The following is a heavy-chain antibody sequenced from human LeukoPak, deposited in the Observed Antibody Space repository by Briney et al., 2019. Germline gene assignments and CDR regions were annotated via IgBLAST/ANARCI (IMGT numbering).Heavy chain of an antibody. V-gene: IGHV3-53*01. D-gene: IGHD2-21*01. CDR3: ARGAPGVVAPRY. CDR2: IYSGGST. J-gene: IGHJ4*02. Sequence: GGSLRLSCAASGFTVSSNYKSWVRQAPGKGLEWVSVIYSGGSTYYADSVKGRFTISRDNSKNTLYLQMNSLRAEDTAVYYCARGAPGVVAPRYWGQGTLVTVSS. CDR1: GFTVSSNY.